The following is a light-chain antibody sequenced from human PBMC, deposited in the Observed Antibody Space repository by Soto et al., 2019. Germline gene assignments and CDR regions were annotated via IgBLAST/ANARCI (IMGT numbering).Light chain of an antibody. CDR2: DVS. Sequence: QSALTQPASVSGSPGQSITLSCTGTSSDVGGYNYVSWYQQHPGKVPKLVIYDVSDRPSGVSNRFSGSKSGNTASLTISGIQAEDEADYYCSSYTSRNTLVFGGGTKLTVL. V-gene: IGLV2-14*01. J-gene: IGLJ2*01. CDR3: SSYTSRNTLV. CDR1: SSDVGGYNY.